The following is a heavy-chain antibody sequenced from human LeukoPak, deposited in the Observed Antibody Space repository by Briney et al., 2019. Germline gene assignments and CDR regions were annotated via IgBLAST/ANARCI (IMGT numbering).Heavy chain of an antibody. D-gene: IGHD2-8*01. CDR2: IKSGGSET. V-gene: IGHV3-7*01. Sequence: PGGALRLSCEASGFQFSSFWMRWVRQVPGRGLEGVANIKSGGSETHHVHSVRGRCTISRDNAKNSLYLQMHSLRVEDAGVYYCAINGHPHPHWGQRPRVSVST. CDR3: AINGHPHPH. CDR1: GFQFSSFW. J-gene: IGHJ4*02.